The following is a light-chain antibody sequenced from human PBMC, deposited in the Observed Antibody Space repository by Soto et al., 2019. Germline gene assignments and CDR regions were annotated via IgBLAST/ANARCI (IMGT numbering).Light chain of an antibody. CDR2: AAS. CDR1: QGISSY. CDR3: QQLNSYPLT. J-gene: IGKJ4*01. Sequence: DIQLTQSPSFLSASVGDRVTITCRASQGISSYLAWYQQKPGKAPKLLIYAASTLQSGVPSRFSGSGSGTEFTLTISSLQPEDFATYYCQQLNSYPLTFXGGXXVEIK. V-gene: IGKV1-9*01.